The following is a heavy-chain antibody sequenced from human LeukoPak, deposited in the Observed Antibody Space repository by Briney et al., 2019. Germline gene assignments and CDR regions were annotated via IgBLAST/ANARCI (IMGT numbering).Heavy chain of an antibody. D-gene: IGHD3-22*01. CDR2: ISVYNSNT. CDR3: ARGMVTAYYYDSSGYYPNDY. Sequence: ASVKVSCKASGYIFTSYGVTWVRQAPGQGLEWVGWISVYNSNTNYAQKLQGRVTMTTDISTSTAYMEPRSLRSGDTAVYYCARGMVTAYYYDSSGYYPNDYWGQGTLVTVSS. V-gene: IGHV1-18*01. CDR1: GYIFTSYG. J-gene: IGHJ4*02.